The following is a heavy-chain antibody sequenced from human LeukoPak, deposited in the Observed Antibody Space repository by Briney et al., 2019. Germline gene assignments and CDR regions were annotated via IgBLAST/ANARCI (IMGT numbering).Heavy chain of an antibody. J-gene: IGHJ4*02. V-gene: IGHV3-48*03. CDR3: ARVYGDYILSGNLHFDY. CDR1: GFTFSSYE. D-gene: IGHD4-17*01. Sequence: SGGSLRLSCAASGFTFSSYEMNWVRQAPGKGLEWVSYISSSGSTIYYADSVKGRFTISRDNAKNSLYLQMNSLRAEDTAVYYCARVYGDYILSGNLHFDYWGQGTLVTVSS. CDR2: ISSSGSTI.